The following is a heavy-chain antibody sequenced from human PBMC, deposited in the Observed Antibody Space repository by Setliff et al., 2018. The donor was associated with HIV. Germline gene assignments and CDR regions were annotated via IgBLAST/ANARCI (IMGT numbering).Heavy chain of an antibody. V-gene: IGHV4-34*01. CDR2: INHSGST. Sequence: SETLSLTCAVYGASFSGYYWSWIRQPPGKGLEWIGEINHSGSTNYNPSLKSRVTISVDTSKSQFSLNLSSVTAADTAVYYCARWGDGYNSYDSWGQGTLVTVSS. J-gene: IGHJ4*02. D-gene: IGHD5-12*01. CDR3: ARWGDGYNSYDS. CDR1: GASFSGYY.